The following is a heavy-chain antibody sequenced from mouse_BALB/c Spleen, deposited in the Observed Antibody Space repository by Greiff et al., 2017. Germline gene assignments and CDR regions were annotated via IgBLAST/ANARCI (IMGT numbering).Heavy chain of an antibody. CDR2: IWAGGST. J-gene: IGHJ2*01. D-gene: IGHD3-1*01. V-gene: IGHV2-9*02. CDR3: ARAQLGLLDY. CDR1: GFSLTSYG. Sequence: VMLVESGPGLVAPSQSLSITCTVSGFSLTSYGVHWVRQPPGKGLEWLGVIWAGGSTNYNSALMSRLSISKDNSKSQVFLKMNSLQTDDTAMYYCARAQLGLLDYWGQGTTLTVSS.